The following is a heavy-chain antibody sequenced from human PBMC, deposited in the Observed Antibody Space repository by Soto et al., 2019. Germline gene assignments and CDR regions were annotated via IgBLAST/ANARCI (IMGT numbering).Heavy chain of an antibody. V-gene: IGHV3-33*01. CDR3: ARPYGDYYYYYGMDV. Sequence: GGSLRLSCAASGFTFSSYGMHWVRQAPGKGLEWVVVIWYDGSNKYYADSVKGRFTVSRDNSKNTLYLQMNSLRAEDTAVYYCARPYGDYYYYYGMDVWGQGTTVTVSS. J-gene: IGHJ6*02. CDR2: IWYDGSNK. CDR1: GFTFSSYG. D-gene: IGHD4-17*01.